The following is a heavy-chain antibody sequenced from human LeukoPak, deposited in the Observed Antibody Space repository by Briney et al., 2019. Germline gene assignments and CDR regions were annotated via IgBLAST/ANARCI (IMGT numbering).Heavy chain of an antibody. D-gene: IGHD2-21*01. CDR2: IYYSGST. CDR1: GGSISSYY. Sequence: SSETLSLTCTVSGGSISSYYWGWIRQPPGKGLEWIGSIYYSGSTYYNPSLKSRVTISVDTSKNQFSLKLSSVTAADTAVYYCARLYDPVIPDAFDIWGQGTMVTVSS. V-gene: IGHV4-39*01. CDR3: ARLYDPVIPDAFDI. J-gene: IGHJ3*02.